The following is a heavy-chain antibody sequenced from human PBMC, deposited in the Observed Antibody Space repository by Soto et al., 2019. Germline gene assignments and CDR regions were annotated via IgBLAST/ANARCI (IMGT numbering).Heavy chain of an antibody. D-gene: IGHD2-15*01. CDR1: GFTFSSYS. J-gene: IGHJ6*02. Sequence: PAGSMRLSCAASGFTFSSYSMNWVRQAPGRGLEWVAAISGTSDYIYYADSVKGRFTISRDNAKTSLYIQMNSLRAEDTAVYYCARDHRYCSGSSCRPYYYYYGMDVWGQGTTVTVSS. CDR3: ARDHRYCSGSSCRPYYYYYGMDV. CDR2: ISGTSDYI. V-gene: IGHV3-21*01.